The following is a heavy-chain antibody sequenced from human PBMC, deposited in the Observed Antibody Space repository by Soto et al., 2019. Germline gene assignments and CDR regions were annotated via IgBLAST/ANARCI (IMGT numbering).Heavy chain of an antibody. Sequence: SQTLSLTCAISGDTDSSNSVSWNWIRQSPSRGLEWLGRTYYRSQWYNVYALYLKSRILINPDTSKNQFSLQLNSVTPEDTALYYCTRESYYYAMDVWGQGTTVTVSS. V-gene: IGHV6-1*01. CDR1: GDTDSSNSVS. J-gene: IGHJ6*02. CDR3: TRESYYYAMDV. CDR2: TYYRSQWYN.